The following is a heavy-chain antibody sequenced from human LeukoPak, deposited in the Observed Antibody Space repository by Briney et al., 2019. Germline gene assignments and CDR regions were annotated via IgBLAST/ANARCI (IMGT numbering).Heavy chain of an antibody. J-gene: IGHJ4*02. CDR1: GFTFTNYA. V-gene: IGHV3-33*08. Sequence: GRSLRLSCAASGFTFTNYAMHWVRQAPGKGLEWVAFIRYDGSNKYYADSVKGRFTISRDNSKNTLYLQMNSLRAEDTAVYYCARGQPSRYYDSSGYYIADYWGQGTLVTVSS. CDR3: ARGQPSRYYDSSGYYIADY. CDR2: IRYDGSNK. D-gene: IGHD3-22*01.